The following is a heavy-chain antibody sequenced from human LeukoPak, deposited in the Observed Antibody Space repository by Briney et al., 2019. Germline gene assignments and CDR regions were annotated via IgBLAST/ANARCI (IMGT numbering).Heavy chain of an antibody. D-gene: IGHD6-13*01. V-gene: IGHV3-30*02. CDR2: IRYDGSNK. Sequence: PGGSLRLSCAASGFTFSSYGMHWVRQAPGKGLEWVAFIRYDGSNKYYADSVKGRFTISRDNSKNTLYLQMNSLRAEDTAVYYCAKARPGVKQQLVRDYFDYWGQGTLVTVSS. J-gene: IGHJ4*02. CDR3: AKARPGVKQQLVRDYFDY. CDR1: GFTFSSYG.